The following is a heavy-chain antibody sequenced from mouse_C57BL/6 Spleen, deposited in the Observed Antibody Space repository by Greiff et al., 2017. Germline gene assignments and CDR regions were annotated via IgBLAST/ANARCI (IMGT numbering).Heavy chain of an antibody. D-gene: IGHD2-10*02. V-gene: IGHV14-2*01. CDR1: GFNINDYY. J-gene: IGHJ2*01. Sequence: EVQLQQSGAEFVKPGASVKFSCTASGFNINDYYMPWVQQTPEQGLEWIGRIGPEAGDTTYAPNVQGKATITSDTSSNTVYLQLSDLTSEDTAVYYCASSINFDYWGQGTTLTVSS. CDR3: ASSINFDY. CDR2: IGPEAGDT.